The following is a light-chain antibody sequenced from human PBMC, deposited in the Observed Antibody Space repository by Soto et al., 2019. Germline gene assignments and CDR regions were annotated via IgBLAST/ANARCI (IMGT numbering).Light chain of an antibody. CDR1: QSVSSN. V-gene: IGKV3-15*01. Sequence: EIVMTQSPATLSVSPGERATLSCRASQSVSSNLAWYQQKPGQAPRLLIYGASTRATGIPARFSGSGSGTEFTLTISSLQSEDFAVYYCQQYNNWPPRPTFSPGTKVDIK. J-gene: IGKJ3*01. CDR2: GAS. CDR3: QQYNNWPPRPT.